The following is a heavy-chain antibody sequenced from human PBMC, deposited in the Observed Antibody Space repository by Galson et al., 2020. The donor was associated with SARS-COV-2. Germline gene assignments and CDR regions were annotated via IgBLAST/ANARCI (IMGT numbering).Heavy chain of an antibody. J-gene: IGHJ4*02. V-gene: IGHV3-7*01. CDR3: ARVFWTIVVSDAVDY. CDR1: GFTFSSYW. CDR2: IKQDGSEK. Sequence: GESLKISCAASGFTFSSYWMSWVRQAPGKGLEWVANIKQDGSEKYYVDSVKGRFTISRDNAKNSLYLQMNSLRAEDTAVYYCARVFWTIVVSDAVDYCGQGTLVTVSS. D-gene: IGHD3-3*01.